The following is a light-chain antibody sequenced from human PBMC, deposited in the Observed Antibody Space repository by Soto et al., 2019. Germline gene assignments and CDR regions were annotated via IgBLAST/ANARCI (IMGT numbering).Light chain of an antibody. CDR1: QNIRSW. CDR2: KAS. CDR3: QQYDSYST. Sequence: DIQMTQSPSTLSASVGDRVTITCRASQNIRSWMAWYQQKPGKAPRLLIYKASSLQSGVPSRFSGSGSGTEFTLSISSLQADDSATYYCQQYDSYSTFGGGTKVDI. V-gene: IGKV1-5*03. J-gene: IGKJ4*01.